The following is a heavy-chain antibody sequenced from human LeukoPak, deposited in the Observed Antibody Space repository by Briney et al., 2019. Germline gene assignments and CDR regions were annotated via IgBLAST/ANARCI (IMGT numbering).Heavy chain of an antibody. D-gene: IGHD1/OR15-1a*01. Sequence: GGSLRLSCAASGFIFNNYGMSWVRQAPGKGLEWVANMNKDGSEKYYVDSVKGRFTISRDTAKNSLYLQMNNLRAEDTALYYCARNNDMDVWGQGTTVIVSS. J-gene: IGHJ6*02. CDR3: ARNNDMDV. CDR1: GFIFNNYG. CDR2: MNKDGSEK. V-gene: IGHV3-7*03.